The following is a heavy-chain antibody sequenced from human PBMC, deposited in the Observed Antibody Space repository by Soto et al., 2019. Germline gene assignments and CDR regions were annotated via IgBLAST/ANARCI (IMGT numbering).Heavy chain of an antibody. CDR1: GGSVSSGSYY. J-gene: IGHJ6*02. D-gene: IGHD2-2*01. CDR2: IYYSGST. V-gene: IGHV4-61*01. Sequence: SETLSLTCTVSGGSVSSGSYYWSWIRQPPGKGLEWIGYIYYSGSTNYNPSLKSRVTISVDTSKNQFSLKLSSVTAADTAVYYCARGPHHIVVVPAALVRVNYYYYCMDVWGQGTTVTVSS. CDR3: ARGPHHIVVVPAALVRVNYYYYCMDV.